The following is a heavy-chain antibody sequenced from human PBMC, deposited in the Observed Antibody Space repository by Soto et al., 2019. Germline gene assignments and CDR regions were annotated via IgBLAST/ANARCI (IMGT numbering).Heavy chain of an antibody. D-gene: IGHD5-12*01. V-gene: IGHV3-23*01. CDR3: AKASTIRDWFDP. J-gene: IGHJ5*02. CDR2: ISGSGGST. Sequence: GGSLRLSCAASGFTFNNYAMSWVRQAPGKGLEWVSAISGSGGSTYYADSVKGRFTISRDNSKNTLYLQMNSLRAEDTAVYYCAKASTIRDWFDPWGQGTLVTVSS. CDR1: GFTFNNYA.